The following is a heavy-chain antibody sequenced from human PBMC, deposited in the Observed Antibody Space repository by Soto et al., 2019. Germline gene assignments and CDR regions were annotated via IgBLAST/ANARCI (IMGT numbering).Heavy chain of an antibody. CDR1: GFTFDDYS. D-gene: IGHD3-10*01. CDR3: AKDLMVRDRGYYYSYVMDV. V-gene: IGHV3-9*01. Sequence: EVQLVESGGGLVQPGRSLRLSCAASGFTFDDYSMHWVRQAPGKGLEWVSGISWNSGSIVYADSVKGRFTISRDNAKNSLYLQMNSLRAEDTALYYCAKDLMVRDRGYYYSYVMDVWGQGTTVTVSS. CDR2: ISWNSGSI. J-gene: IGHJ6*02.